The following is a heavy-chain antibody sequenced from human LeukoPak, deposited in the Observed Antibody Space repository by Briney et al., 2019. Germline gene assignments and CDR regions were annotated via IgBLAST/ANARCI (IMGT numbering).Heavy chain of an antibody. V-gene: IGHV5-51*01. D-gene: IGHD2-15*01. CDR2: IYPGDSDT. J-gene: IGHJ4*02. CDR3: ARIYIFCSGGSCYFGTPRLIDY. Sequence: PGESLKISCRGSGYSFTSYWIGWVRQMPGKGLEWMGIIYPGDSDTRYSPSFQGQVTISADKSISTAYLQWSSLKASDTAMYYCARIYIFCSGGSCYFGTPRLIDYWGQGTLVTVSS. CDR1: GYSFTSYW.